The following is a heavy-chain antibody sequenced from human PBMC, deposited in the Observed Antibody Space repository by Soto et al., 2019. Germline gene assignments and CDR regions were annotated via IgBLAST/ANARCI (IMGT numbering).Heavy chain of an antibody. CDR3: ARDTGRASADL. CDR2: ISHTDRLT. J-gene: IGHJ5*02. V-gene: IGHV3-48*03. D-gene: IGHD6-13*01. Sequence: EVQLAESGGDLVQPGGSLRLSCVGSGFTFSYYEMNWVRHAPGKGLERVAFISHTDRLTHYPDSVRGRFTISRDNAKNSLYLHMTSLRVEDTAVYYCARDTGRASADLWGQGTLVTVSS. CDR1: GFTFSYYE.